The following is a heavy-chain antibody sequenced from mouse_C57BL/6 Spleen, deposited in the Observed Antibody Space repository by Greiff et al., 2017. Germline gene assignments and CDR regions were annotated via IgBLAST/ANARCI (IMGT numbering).Heavy chain of an antibody. J-gene: IGHJ2*01. V-gene: IGHV6-3*01. CDR2: IRLKSDNYAT. Sequence: EVQRVESGGGLVQPGGSMKLSCVASGFTFSNYWMNWVRQSPEKGLEWVAQIRLKSDNYATHYAESVKGRFTISRDDSKSSVYLQMNNLRAEDTGIYYCTVATMVTGYFDYWGQGTTLTVSS. D-gene: IGHD2-2*01. CDR1: GFTFSNYW. CDR3: TVATMVTGYFDY.